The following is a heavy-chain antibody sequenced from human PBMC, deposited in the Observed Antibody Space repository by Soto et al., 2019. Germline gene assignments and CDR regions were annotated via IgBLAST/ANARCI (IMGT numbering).Heavy chain of an antibody. D-gene: IGHD2-2*01. Sequence: QVQLVQSGAEVKKPGSSVKVSRKASGGTLSSYTISWVRQAPGQGLEWMGRIIPILDIANYAQKFQGRVTITADKSASTAYMELSSLRSEDTAVYYCARNADGSSLQYWYFDVWGRGTLVTVSS. CDR2: IIPILDIA. CDR3: ARNADGSSLQYWYFDV. CDR1: GGTLSSYT. V-gene: IGHV1-69*02. J-gene: IGHJ2*01.